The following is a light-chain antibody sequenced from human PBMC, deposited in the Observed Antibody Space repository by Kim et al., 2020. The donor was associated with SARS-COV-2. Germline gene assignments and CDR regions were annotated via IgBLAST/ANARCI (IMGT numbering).Light chain of an antibody. V-gene: IGKV3-15*01. CDR3: QQYHNWPLT. J-gene: IGKJ4*01. CDR2: GAS. Sequence: EVVMTQSPASLSVSPGERATLSCRATQDISSSLAWYQQKPGQPPRLLIYGASTRATGVPARFSGSESGTEFTLTISSLQSEDFAVYYWQQYHNWPLTFGGGTKVDI. CDR1: QDISSS.